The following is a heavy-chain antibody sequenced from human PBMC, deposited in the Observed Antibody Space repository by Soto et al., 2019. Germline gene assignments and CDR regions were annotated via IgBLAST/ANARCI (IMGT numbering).Heavy chain of an antibody. D-gene: IGHD3-3*01. CDR1: GFTFSSYA. Sequence: PGGSLRLSCSASGFTFSSYAMHWVRQAPGKGLEYVSAISSNGGSTYSSDSVDGRLTISRDNSKNTLYLQMSSLRAEDTAVYYCVKGDNYYDFWSGYRGPDAFDIWGQGTMVT. CDR3: VKGDNYYDFWSGYRGPDAFDI. CDR2: ISSNGGST. J-gene: IGHJ3*02. V-gene: IGHV3-64D*06.